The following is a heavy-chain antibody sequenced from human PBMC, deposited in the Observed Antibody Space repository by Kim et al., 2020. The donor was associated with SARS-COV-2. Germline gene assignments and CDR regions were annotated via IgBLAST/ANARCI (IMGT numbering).Heavy chain of an antibody. D-gene: IGHD6-13*01. Sequence: GGSLRLSCTASGFTFSTYGMHWVRQAPGKGLEWVAVIWFDGSNKYYADSVKGRFTISRDNSKNTLYLQMNSLRAEDTAVYYCARDRVYSSSPPEDAFDIWGQGTMVTVSS. J-gene: IGHJ3*02. CDR3: ARDRVYSSSPPEDAFDI. CDR2: IWFDGSNK. CDR1: GFTFSTYG. V-gene: IGHV3-33*01.